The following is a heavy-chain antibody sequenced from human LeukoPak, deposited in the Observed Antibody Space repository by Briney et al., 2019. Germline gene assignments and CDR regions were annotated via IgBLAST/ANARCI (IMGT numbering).Heavy chain of an antibody. D-gene: IGHD3-22*01. V-gene: IGHV1-2*02. J-gene: IGHJ4*02. Sequence: GASVKVSCKASGYTFTGYYMHWVRQAPGQGLEWMGWINPNSGGTNYAQKFQGRVTMTRDTSISTAYMELRSLRSDDTAVYYCARDRPTSGGYSSGYYQPFDYWGQGTLVTVSS. CDR2: INPNSGGT. CDR3: ARDRPTSGGYSSGYYQPFDY. CDR1: GYTFTGYY.